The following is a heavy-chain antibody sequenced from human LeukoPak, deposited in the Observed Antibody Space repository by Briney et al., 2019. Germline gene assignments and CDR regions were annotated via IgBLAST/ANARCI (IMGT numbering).Heavy chain of an antibody. D-gene: IGHD1-26*01. Sequence: SETLSLTCTVSGGSISSSSYFWDCIRQPPGKGREWVVSIYYSVSTSYNPSLKSPVTISVDTSKNQFSLKLSSVTAADTAVYYCARGATGNFDYWGQGTLVTVSS. CDR1: GGSISSSSYF. J-gene: IGHJ4*02. V-gene: IGHV4-39*01. CDR2: IYYSVST. CDR3: ARGATGNFDY.